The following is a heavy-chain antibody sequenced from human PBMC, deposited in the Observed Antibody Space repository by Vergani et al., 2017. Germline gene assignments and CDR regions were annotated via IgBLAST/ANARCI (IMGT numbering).Heavy chain of an antibody. CDR1: GFTFSSYA. CDR3: AKVYCSSTTCYRNWFDP. Sequence: EVQLLESGGGLVLPGGSLRLSCAASGFTFSSYAMSWVRQAPGKGLEWVSTIRGSGGSTYYADSVKGRFTISRDNSKNTLYLQMNSLRAEDTAVYYCAKVYCSSTTCYRNWFDPWGQGTLVTVSS. V-gene: IGHV3-23*01. J-gene: IGHJ5*02. CDR2: IRGSGGST. D-gene: IGHD2-2*02.